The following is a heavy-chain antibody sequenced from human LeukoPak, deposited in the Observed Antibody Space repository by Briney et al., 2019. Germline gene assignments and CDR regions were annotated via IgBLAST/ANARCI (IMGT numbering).Heavy chain of an antibody. D-gene: IGHD6-13*01. J-gene: IGHJ4*02. CDR2: INHSGST. CDR1: GGSFSGYY. CDR3: ARDPGYSSSWYGNYFDY. Sequence: ETLSLTCAVYGGSFSGYYWSWIRQPPGKGLEWIGEINHSGSTNYNPSLKSRVTISVDTSKNQFSLKLSSVTAADTAVYYCARDPGYSSSWYGNYFDYWGQGTLVTVSS. V-gene: IGHV4-34*01.